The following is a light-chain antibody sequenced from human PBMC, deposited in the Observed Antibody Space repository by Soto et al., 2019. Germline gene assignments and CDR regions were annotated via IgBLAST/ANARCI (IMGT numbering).Light chain of an antibody. CDR1: QSISSW. J-gene: IGKJ2*01. CDR3: QQYNSYPYT. Sequence: DIQMTQSPSTLSASVGDRVTITCRARQSISSWFAWYQQKPGKAPKLLIYDASSLESGVPSRFSGSGSGTEFTLTVSSLQPDDFATYYCQQYNSYPYTFGQGTKLEIK. V-gene: IGKV1-5*01. CDR2: DAS.